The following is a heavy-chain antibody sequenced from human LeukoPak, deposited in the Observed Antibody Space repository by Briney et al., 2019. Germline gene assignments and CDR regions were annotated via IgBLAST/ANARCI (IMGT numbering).Heavy chain of an antibody. D-gene: IGHD3-10*01. Sequence: GVSLRLSCAASGFAFSSYPMTWVRQAPGKGLEWVSTIGSSNGDTHYADSVKGRFTTSRDNSKNTLYLQMNSLRAEDTAVYYCAKYYSTSGSSGGRVFDYWGQGTLVAVS. CDR1: GFAFSSYP. CDR2: IGSSNGDT. V-gene: IGHV3-23*01. J-gene: IGHJ4*02. CDR3: AKYYSTSGSSGGRVFDY.